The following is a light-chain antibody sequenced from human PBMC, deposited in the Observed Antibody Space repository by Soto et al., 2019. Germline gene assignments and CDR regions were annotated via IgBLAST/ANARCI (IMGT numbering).Light chain of an antibody. CDR1: QSVSSN. CDR2: GAS. V-gene: IGKV3-15*01. CDR3: QEYNSWPYT. J-gene: IGKJ2*01. Sequence: DIVMTQSPATLSVSPGERVTLSSRARQSVSSNLAWYQQKPGQAPRLLIYGASTRATGLPARFSGSGSGTEFTLTISSLQSEDFAVYYCQEYNSWPYTFGQGTKLEIK.